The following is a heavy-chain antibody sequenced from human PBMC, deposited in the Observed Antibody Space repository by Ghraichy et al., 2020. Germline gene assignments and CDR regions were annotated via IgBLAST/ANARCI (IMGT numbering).Heavy chain of an antibody. V-gene: IGHV3-23*01. Sequence: GGSLRLSCAASGFTFSSYAMSWVRQAPGKGLEWVSAISGSGGSTYYADSVKGRFTISRDNSKNTLYLQMNSLRAEDTVVYYCAKGNVWGSYRVYYYYGMDVWGQGTTVTVSS. CDR3: AKGNVWGSYRVYYYYGMDV. D-gene: IGHD3-16*02. J-gene: IGHJ6*02. CDR2: ISGSGGST. CDR1: GFTFSSYA.